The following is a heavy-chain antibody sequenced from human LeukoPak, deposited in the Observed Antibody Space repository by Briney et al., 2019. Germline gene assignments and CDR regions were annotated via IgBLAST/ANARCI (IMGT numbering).Heavy chain of an antibody. V-gene: IGHV3-23*01. Sequence: GALRLSCAASGFTFSSYAMSWVRPAPGKGLEWVSAIIGSGGSTYYADSVKGRFTISRDNSKNTLYLQMNSLRAEDTAVYYCAKSQGYYDSSGYPYYFDYWGQGTLVTVSS. CDR2: IIGSGGST. D-gene: IGHD3-22*01. J-gene: IGHJ4*02. CDR1: GFTFSSYA. CDR3: AKSQGYYDSSGYPYYFDY.